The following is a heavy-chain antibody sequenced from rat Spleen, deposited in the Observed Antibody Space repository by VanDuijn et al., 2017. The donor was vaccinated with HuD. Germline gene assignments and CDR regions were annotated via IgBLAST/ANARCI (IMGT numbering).Heavy chain of an antibody. CDR3: ARHEDYGGYSKDYFEY. CDR1: GFTFSRYW. J-gene: IGHJ2*01. D-gene: IGHD1-11*01. Sequence: EVQLVESGGGLVQPGRSLKLSCAASGFTFSRYWMYWVRQAPGKGLEWVSSISNDGGTTYYPDSVKGRFTISRDNAKSTLYLQMSSLRSEDTATYYCARHEDYGGYSKDYFEYWGQGVMVTVSS. CDR2: ISNDGGTT. V-gene: IGHV5-31*01.